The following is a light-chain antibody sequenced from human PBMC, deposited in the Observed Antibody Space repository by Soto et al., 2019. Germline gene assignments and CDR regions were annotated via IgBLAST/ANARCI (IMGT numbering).Light chain of an antibody. CDR2: TND. CDR3: AAWDDSLSGPV. J-gene: IGLJ1*01. Sequence: QLVLTQPPSASGTPGQRVTISCSGSSSNIGTNSVYWYQQLPGTAPKLLIYTNDQRPLGVPDRFSGSKSGTSASLAISGLRSEDEADYYCAAWDDSLSGPVFGTGTKLTVL. CDR1: SSNIGTNS. V-gene: IGLV1-47*02.